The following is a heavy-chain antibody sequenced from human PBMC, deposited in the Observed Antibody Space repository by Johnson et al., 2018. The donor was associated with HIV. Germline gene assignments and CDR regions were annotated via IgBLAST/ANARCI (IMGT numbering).Heavy chain of an antibody. Sequence: VQLVESGGGLVKPGGSLRLSCAASGFTFSDFFMSWIRQAPGKGLEWVSGINWNGGSTGYADSVKGRFTISRDNAKNSLYLQMNSLRAEDTALYYCAGELIVGAPDAFDIWGQGTMVTVSS. CDR1: GFTFSDFF. CDR3: AGELIVGAPDAFDI. D-gene: IGHD1-26*01. V-gene: IGHV3-20*04. CDR2: INWNGGST. J-gene: IGHJ3*02.